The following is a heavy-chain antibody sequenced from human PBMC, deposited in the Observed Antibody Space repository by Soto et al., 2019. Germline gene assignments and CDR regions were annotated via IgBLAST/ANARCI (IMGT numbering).Heavy chain of an antibody. Sequence: EVQLVESGGGLVQPGGSLRLSCAASGFTFSSYSMNWVRQAPGKGLEWVSYISSSSSTIYYADSVKGRFTISRDNAKNSLYLQMNSLRDEDTAVYYCARDAYYYDSSGPFDYWGQGTLVTVSS. CDR2: ISSSSSTI. D-gene: IGHD3-22*01. V-gene: IGHV3-48*02. CDR3: ARDAYYYDSSGPFDY. CDR1: GFTFSSYS. J-gene: IGHJ4*02.